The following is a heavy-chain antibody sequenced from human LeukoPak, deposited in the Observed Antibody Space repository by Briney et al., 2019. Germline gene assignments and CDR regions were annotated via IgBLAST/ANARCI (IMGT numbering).Heavy chain of an antibody. Sequence: PSETLSLTCAVYGGSFSGYYWSWIRQPPGKGLEWIGEINHSGSTNYNPSLKSRVTISVDTSKNQFSLKLSSVTAADTAVYYCALFYYDSSGSFNWFDPWGQGTLVTVSS. CDR2: INHSGST. CDR3: ALFYYDSSGSFNWFDP. CDR1: GGSFSGYY. D-gene: IGHD3-22*01. V-gene: IGHV4-34*01. J-gene: IGHJ5*02.